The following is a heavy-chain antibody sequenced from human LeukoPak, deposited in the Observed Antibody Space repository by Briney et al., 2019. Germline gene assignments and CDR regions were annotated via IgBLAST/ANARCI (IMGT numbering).Heavy chain of an antibody. CDR1: GFTFSSYS. Sequence: GSLRLSCAASGFTFSSYSIHWGRQAPGRGLEWVALISYDGSNKYYADSVKGRFTISRDNSKNTLYLQMNSLRAEDTAVYYCANENYYGSGSYPDYWGQGTLVTVSS. CDR3: ANENYYGSGSYPDY. J-gene: IGHJ4*02. V-gene: IGHV3-30*18. CDR2: ISYDGSNK. D-gene: IGHD3-10*01.